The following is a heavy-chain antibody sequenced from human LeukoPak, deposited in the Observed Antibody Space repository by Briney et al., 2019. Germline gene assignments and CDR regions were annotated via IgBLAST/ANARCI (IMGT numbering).Heavy chain of an antibody. D-gene: IGHD5-12*01. CDR1: GYTFTGYY. V-gene: IGHV1-2*02. Sequence: GASVKVSCKASGYTFTGYYMHWVQQAPGQGLEWMGWINPNSGGTNYAQKFQGRVTMTRDTSISTAYMELSRLRSDDTAVYYCARDIRGYSGYDPFDYWGQGTLATVSS. CDR3: ARDIRGYSGYDPFDY. J-gene: IGHJ4*02. CDR2: INPNSGGT.